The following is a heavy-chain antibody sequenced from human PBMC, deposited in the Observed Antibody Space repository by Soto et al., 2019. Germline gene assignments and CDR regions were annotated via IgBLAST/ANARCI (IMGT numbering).Heavy chain of an antibody. CDR3: AKAVHTMVQGVRFRVDQ. CDR1: GYTFTAYY. J-gene: IGHJ4*02. V-gene: IGHV1-2*02. Sequence: QVQLVQSGAEMKKPGASVKVSCESSGYTFTAYYIHWVRQAPGHGLEWMGWINPNGGGTKYAQQFQARVTLTRDTSINTAYMELTRLPSDDTAVYYCAKAVHTMVQGVRFRVDQWGQGTLVTVSS. CDR2: INPNGGGT. D-gene: IGHD3-10*01.